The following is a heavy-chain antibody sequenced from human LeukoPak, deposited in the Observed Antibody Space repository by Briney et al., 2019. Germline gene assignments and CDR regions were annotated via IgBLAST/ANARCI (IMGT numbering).Heavy chain of an antibody. V-gene: IGHV3-64*01. CDR1: GFTFSSYA. CDR2: ISSNGGST. Sequence: QAGGSLRLSCAASGFTFSSYAMHWVRQAPGKGLEYVSAISSNGGSTYYANSGKGRFTISRDNSKNTLYLQMGSLRAEDMAVYYCARGTYCSSTSCYPYYYYYMDVWGKGTTVTVSS. J-gene: IGHJ6*03. D-gene: IGHD2-2*01. CDR3: ARGTYCSSTSCYPYYYYYMDV.